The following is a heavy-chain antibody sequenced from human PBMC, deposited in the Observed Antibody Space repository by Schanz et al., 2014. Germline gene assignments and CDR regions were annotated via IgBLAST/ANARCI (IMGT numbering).Heavy chain of an antibody. V-gene: IGHV3-48*01. J-gene: IGHJ4*02. D-gene: IGHD1-26*01. CDR2: ISRSSSTI. Sequence: EVQLAESGGGLVQPGRSLRLSCAASGFPFNEYGMLWVRQAPGKGLVWVSYISRSSSTIYYADSVRGRFTISRDNAKNSLYLQMNSLRAEDTAVYYCARDSESHYVVDYWGQGTLVTVSS. CDR1: GFPFNEYG. CDR3: ARDSESHYVVDY.